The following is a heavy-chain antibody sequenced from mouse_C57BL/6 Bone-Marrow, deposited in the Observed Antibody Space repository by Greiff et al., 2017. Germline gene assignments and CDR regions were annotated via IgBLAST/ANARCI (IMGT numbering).Heavy chain of an antibody. D-gene: IGHD1-1*01. CDR1: GYTFTSYW. J-gene: IGHJ2*01. Sequence: QVHVKQPGAELVKPGASVKMSCKASGYTFTSYWITWVKQRPGQGLEWIGDIYPGSGSTHYNEKFKSKATLTVDKSSSTAYMQLSSLTSEDSAVYYCARTHYGSRKGFDYWGQGTTLTVSS. CDR3: ARTHYGSRKGFDY. CDR2: IYPGSGST. V-gene: IGHV1-55*01.